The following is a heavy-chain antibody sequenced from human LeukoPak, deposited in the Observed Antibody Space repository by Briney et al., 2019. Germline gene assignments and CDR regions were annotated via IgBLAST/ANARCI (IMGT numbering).Heavy chain of an antibody. V-gene: IGHV4-61*02. CDR3: ARNWYFDL. CDR1: GGSISSSSYY. Sequence: SETLSLTCTVSGGSISSSSYYWSWIRQPAGKGLEWIGRIYTSGSTNYNPSLKSRVTMSVDTSKNQFSLKLSSVTAADTAVYYCARNWYFDLWGRGALVTVSS. CDR2: IYTSGST. J-gene: IGHJ2*01.